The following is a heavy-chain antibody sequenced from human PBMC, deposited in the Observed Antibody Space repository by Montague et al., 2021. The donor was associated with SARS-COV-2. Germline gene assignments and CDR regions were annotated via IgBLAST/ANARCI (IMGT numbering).Heavy chain of an antibody. V-gene: IGHV4-34*01. CDR2: INHSGST. Sequence: SETLSLTCAVYGGSFSGYYWSWIRQPPGKGLEWIGEINHSGSTNYNPSLKSRVTISVDTSKNQFSLKLSSVTAADTAVYYCARTGVTTVTRRDYYGMDVWGQGTPVTVSS. CDR1: GGSFSGYY. J-gene: IGHJ6*02. D-gene: IGHD4-11*01. CDR3: ARTGVTTVTRRDYYGMDV.